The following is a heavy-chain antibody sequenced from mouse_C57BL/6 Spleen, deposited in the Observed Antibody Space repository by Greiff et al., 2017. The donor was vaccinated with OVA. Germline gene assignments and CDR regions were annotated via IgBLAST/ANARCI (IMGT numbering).Heavy chain of an antibody. D-gene: IGHD2-3*01. Sequence: QVQLKQSGPELVKPGASVKISCKASGYAFSSSWMNWVKQRPGKGLEWIGRIYPGDGDTNYNGKFKGKATLTADKSSSTAYMQLSSLTSEDSAVYFCARSGDGYPLFAYWGQGTLVTVSA. CDR2: IYPGDGDT. V-gene: IGHV1-82*01. CDR1: GYAFSSSW. CDR3: ARSGDGYPLFAY. J-gene: IGHJ3*01.